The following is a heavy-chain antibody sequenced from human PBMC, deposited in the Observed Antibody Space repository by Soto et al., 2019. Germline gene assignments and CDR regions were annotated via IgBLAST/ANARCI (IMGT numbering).Heavy chain of an antibody. CDR1: GGTFSSYA. J-gene: IGHJ4*02. CDR3: ARDSPPVDY. CDR2: MSANNGNT. V-gene: IGHV1-18*01. Sequence: ASVKVSCKASGGTFSSYAMNWVRQATGQGLEWMGWMSANNGNTKYAQKLQGRVTMTTDTSTSTAYMELRSLRSDDTAVYYCARDSPPVDYWGQGTLVTVSS.